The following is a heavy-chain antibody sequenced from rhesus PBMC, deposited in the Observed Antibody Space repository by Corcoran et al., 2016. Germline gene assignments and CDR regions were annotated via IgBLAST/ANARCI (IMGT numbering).Heavy chain of an antibody. D-gene: IGHD2-39*02. CDR1: GGSISSSY. CDR3: ARVATLYWYFDL. J-gene: IGHJ2*01. V-gene: IGHV4-169*01. CDR2: IYGRGSST. Sequence: QLQLQESGPGLVKPSETLSVTCAVSGGSISSSYWSWIRQAPGKGLEWIGYIYGRGSSTNYNPSLKSRVTLSVDTSKNQLSLKLSAVTTADTAVYYCARVATLYWYFDLWGPGTPITISS.